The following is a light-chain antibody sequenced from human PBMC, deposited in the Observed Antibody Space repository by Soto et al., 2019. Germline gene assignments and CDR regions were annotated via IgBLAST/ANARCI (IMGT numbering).Light chain of an antibody. J-gene: IGKJ1*01. CDR2: LGS. V-gene: IGKV2-28*01. CDR1: QSLLQSNGNHY. CDR3: MQALHTPWT. Sequence: DIVLTQSPLSLPVTPGEPASISCRSSQSLLQSNGNHYLDWYLQKPGQSPQVLIYLGSNRASGVPDRFSGSGSGTDFTLKISREEAEDVGVYYCMQALHTPWTFGQGTKVEIK.